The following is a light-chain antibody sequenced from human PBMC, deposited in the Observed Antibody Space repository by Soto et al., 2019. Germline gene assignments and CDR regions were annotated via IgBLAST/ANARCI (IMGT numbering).Light chain of an antibody. V-gene: IGKV3-15*01. CDR3: QHYNNWPA. J-gene: IGKJ1*01. CDR1: PSVSST. CDR2: GAS. Sequence: EIVMPHSPAPLSVSPGERATLSCRASPSVSSTLAWYQQKPGQAPRLLIYGASTRATGIPARFSGSGSGTEFTLTISSLQAEDFAVYYCQHYNNWPAFGKGTKVEIK.